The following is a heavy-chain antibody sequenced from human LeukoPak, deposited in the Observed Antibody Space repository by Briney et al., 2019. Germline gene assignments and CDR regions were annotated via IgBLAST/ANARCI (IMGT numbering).Heavy chain of an antibody. D-gene: IGHD1-26*01. Sequence: PSETLSLTCTVSGGSISDYYWNWMRQPPGKGLEWIGEINHSGSTNYNPSLKSRVTISVDTSKNQFSLKLSSVTAADTAVYYCARGPLIVSVYYFDYWGQGTLVTVSS. J-gene: IGHJ4*02. CDR3: ARGPLIVSVYYFDY. CDR2: INHSGST. CDR1: GGSISDYY. V-gene: IGHV4-34*01.